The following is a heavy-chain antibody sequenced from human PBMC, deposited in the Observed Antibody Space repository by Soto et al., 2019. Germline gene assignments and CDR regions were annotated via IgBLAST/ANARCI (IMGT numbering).Heavy chain of an antibody. D-gene: IGHD3-10*01. Sequence: EVQLVESGGDSVQPGGSLRLSCAASGFTFSHYWMTWVRQAPGKGLEWVANIKKDGSQKNYVDSVKGRFTVSRDNAKNSLYLQMNSLRAEDTAMYYCARSGSEVDYWGQGTLVIVSS. CDR2: IKKDGSQK. J-gene: IGHJ4*02. CDR1: GFTFSHYW. V-gene: IGHV3-7*01. CDR3: ARSGSEVDY.